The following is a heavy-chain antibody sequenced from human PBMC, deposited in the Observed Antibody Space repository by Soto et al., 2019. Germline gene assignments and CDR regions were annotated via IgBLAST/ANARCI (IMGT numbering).Heavy chain of an antibody. CDR1: GYTFTGYG. J-gene: IGHJ6*02. CDR3: ATDAPGEPIENFYHSAVDV. Sequence: QGRLVQSGAEVKKPGASVKVSCKASGYTFTGYGISWVRQAPGQGLERMGWISIYNGNTNYAQKFQGRVTMTTARSTSTAYMELRSMRSDDTALYNSATDAPGEPIENFYHSAVDVWGQGTKVTVSS. D-gene: IGHD3-16*01. V-gene: IGHV1-18*01. CDR2: ISIYNGNT.